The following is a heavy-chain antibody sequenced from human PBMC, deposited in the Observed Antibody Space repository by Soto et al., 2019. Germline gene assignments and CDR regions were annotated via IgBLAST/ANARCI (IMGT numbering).Heavy chain of an antibody. CDR2: IYWNDDK. V-gene: IGHV2-5*01. CDR1: GFSLRTGGVG. J-gene: IGHJ5*02. Sequence: GSGPTLVNPTQTPTLTCIFSGFSLRTGGVGVGWIRQPPGKALEWLGFIYWNDDKRYSPSLKSRLTITKDTSKNQVVLTMTNMDPVDTATYYCAKSGSSGWYGWFDPWGQATLVTVSS. D-gene: IGHD6-19*01. CDR3: AKSGSSGWYGWFDP.